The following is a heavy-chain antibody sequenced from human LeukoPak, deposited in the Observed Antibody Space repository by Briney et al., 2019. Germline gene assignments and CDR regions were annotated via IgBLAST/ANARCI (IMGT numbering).Heavy chain of an antibody. CDR3: ARCTGNLDY. V-gene: IGHV3-7*03. D-gene: IGHD2-8*02. CDR1: GFTFSPYW. Sequence: PGGSLRLSCAASGFTFSPYWMSWVRQAPGRGLEWVANIKQDGSEKYYVEAVKGRFTISRDNAKNSLYLQMSSLRAEDTAVYYCARCTGNLDYWGQGTLVTVSS. CDR2: IKQDGSEK. J-gene: IGHJ4*02.